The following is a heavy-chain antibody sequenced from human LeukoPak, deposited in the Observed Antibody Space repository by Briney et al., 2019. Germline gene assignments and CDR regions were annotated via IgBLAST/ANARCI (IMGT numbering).Heavy chain of an antibody. CDR2: INHSGST. Sequence: SETLSLTCAVYGSSFSGYYWSWIRQPPGKGLEWIGEINHSGSTNYNPSLKSRVTISVDTSKNQFSLKLSSVTAADTAVYYCARGAGTQQLVPLVGSIVFDYWGQGTLVTVSS. J-gene: IGHJ4*02. D-gene: IGHD6-13*01. V-gene: IGHV4-34*01. CDR1: GSSFSGYY. CDR3: ARGAGTQQLVPLVGSIVFDY.